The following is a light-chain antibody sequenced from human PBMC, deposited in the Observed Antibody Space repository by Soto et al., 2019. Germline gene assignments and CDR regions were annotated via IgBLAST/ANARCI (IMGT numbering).Light chain of an antibody. CDR3: TSHRARGLYV. V-gene: IGLV2-14*01. J-gene: IGLJ1*01. CDR2: DVS. Sequence: QSALTQPASVSGSPGQSITISCTGTSNDVGFYKYVSWYQQHPGKAPKLMIYDVSNRPSGVSDRFSGSKSGNTASLTISGRQAGDDVDYSGTSHRARGLYVFGTGTKLTVL. CDR1: SNDVGFYKY.